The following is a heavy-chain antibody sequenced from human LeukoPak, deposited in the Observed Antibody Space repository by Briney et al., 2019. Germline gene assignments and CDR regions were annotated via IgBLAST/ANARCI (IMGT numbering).Heavy chain of an antibody. J-gene: IGHJ6*03. Sequence: ASVKVSCKASGGTFSSYAISWVRQAPGEGLEWMGGIIPIYGTANYAQKFQGRVTITADESTSTAYMELSSLRSEDTAVYYCARGYYYDSSGSPDYYYYYYYMDVWGKGTTVTISS. V-gene: IGHV1-69*13. CDR2: IIPIYGTA. CDR3: ARGYYYDSSGSPDYYYYYYYMDV. D-gene: IGHD3-22*01. CDR1: GGTFSSYA.